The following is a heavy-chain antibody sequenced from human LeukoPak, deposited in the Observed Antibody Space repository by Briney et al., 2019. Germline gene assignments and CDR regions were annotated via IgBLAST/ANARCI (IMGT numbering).Heavy chain of an antibody. Sequence: PSQTLSLTCTVSGVSITRGTYYWTWIRQPAGKGLEWIGRMYSTGRVNYNPSLKSRVTMLLDTAKNHISLKLTSVTAADTAIYFCARASETAMVTLWGQGTRVTVSS. CDR3: ARASETAMVTL. CDR1: GVSITRGTYY. V-gene: IGHV4-61*02. J-gene: IGHJ4*02. D-gene: IGHD5-18*01. CDR2: MYSTGRV.